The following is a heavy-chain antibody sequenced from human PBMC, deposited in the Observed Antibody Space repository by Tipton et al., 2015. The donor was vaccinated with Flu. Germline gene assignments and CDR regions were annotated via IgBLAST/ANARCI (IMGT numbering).Heavy chain of an antibody. D-gene: IGHD4-17*01. CDR3: ASSTLTTDRDHDAFDI. V-gene: IGHV3-9*01. CDR1: GFNFDDYV. Sequence: SLRLSCAASGFNFDDYVMHWVRQAPGKGLEWVAGISWDSDRIAYADSVKGRFTISRDNGKNSVYLQMDSLRAEDTAVYYCASSTLTTDRDHDAFDIWGQGTMVTVSS. CDR2: ISWDSDRI. J-gene: IGHJ3*02.